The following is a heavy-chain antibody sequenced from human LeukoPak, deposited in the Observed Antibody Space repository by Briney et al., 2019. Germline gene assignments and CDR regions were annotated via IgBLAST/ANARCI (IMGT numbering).Heavy chain of an antibody. Sequence: GGSLRLSCVASGFAVSSKYMSWIRQAPGKGLEWVAIISYDGSNTYYADSVKGRFTISRDNSKNTLYLQMNSLRAEDTAVYYCAKDTDYGYDYWGQGTLVTVSS. J-gene: IGHJ4*02. CDR2: ISYDGSNT. CDR3: AKDTDYGYDY. D-gene: IGHD4-17*01. CDR1: GFAVSSKY. V-gene: IGHV3-30*18.